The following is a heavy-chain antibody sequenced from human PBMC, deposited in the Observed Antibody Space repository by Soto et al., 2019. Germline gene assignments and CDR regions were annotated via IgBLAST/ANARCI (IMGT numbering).Heavy chain of an antibody. CDR2: IYYSGTT. V-gene: IGHV4-59*12. CDR1: GGSISTYY. J-gene: IGHJ5*02. CDR3: ARVPDR. D-gene: IGHD2-2*01. Sequence: PXXTLSLPYTVSGGSISTYYWHWIRQPPGKGLEWIGYIYYSGTTNYNPSLKSRVTISVDRSKNQFYLKLSSVTAADTAVYYCARVPDRWGQGTLVTVSS.